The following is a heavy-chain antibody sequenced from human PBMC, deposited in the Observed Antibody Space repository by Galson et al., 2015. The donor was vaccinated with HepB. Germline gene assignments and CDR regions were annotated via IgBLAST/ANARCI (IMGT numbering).Heavy chain of an antibody. CDR3: ARAATYYYDSSGFYYNYYGMDV. V-gene: IGHV3-74*01. D-gene: IGHD3-22*01. CDR2: ISSDGSST. CDR1: GFTFSSYW. J-gene: IGHJ6*02. Sequence: SLRLSCAASGFTFSSYWMHWVRQAPGKGLVWVSRISSDGSSTSYADSVKGRFTISRDNAKNTLYPQMNSLRAEDTAVYYCARAATYYYDSSGFYYNYYGMDVWGQGTTVTVSS.